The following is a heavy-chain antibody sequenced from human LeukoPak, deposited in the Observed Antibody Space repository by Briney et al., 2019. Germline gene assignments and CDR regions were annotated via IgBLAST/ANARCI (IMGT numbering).Heavy chain of an antibody. CDR3: VKMQVRGVIGSSRFDP. Sequence: QPGGSLRLSCAASGFTVSSNYMSWVRQAPGKGLEWVSAISGSGGSTYYADSVKGRFTISRDNSKNTLYLQMNSLRAEDTAVYYCVKMQVRGVIGSSRFDPWGQGTLVTVSS. CDR2: ISGSGGST. CDR1: GFTVSSNY. J-gene: IGHJ5*02. D-gene: IGHD3-10*01. V-gene: IGHV3-23*01.